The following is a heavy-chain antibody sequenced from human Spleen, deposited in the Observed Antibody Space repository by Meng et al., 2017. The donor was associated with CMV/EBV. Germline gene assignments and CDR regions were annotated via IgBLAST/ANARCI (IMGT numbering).Heavy chain of an antibody. CDR2: INPIFGTA. V-gene: IGHV1-69*05. Sequence: SVKVSCKASGDTLTSYEITWVRQAPGQGLEWMGGINPIFGTANYAQKFQDRVTITTDEFTTTAYMELSSLRFEDTAVYYCARDPGSASGPYGMDVWGQGTTVTVSS. J-gene: IGHJ6*02. D-gene: IGHD6-6*01. CDR1: GDTLTSYE. CDR3: ARDPGSASGPYGMDV.